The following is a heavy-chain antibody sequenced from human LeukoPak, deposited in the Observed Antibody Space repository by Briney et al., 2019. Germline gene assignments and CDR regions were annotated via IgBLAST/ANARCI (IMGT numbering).Heavy chain of an antibody. CDR1: GFTFSSYA. V-gene: IGHV3-23*01. CDR3: AKADSSFGYYYYYMDV. D-gene: IGHD6-6*01. J-gene: IGHJ6*03. CDR2: ISGSGGST. Sequence: AGGSLRLSCAASGFTFSSYAMSWVRQAPGKGLEWVSAISGSGGSTYYADPVKGRFTISRDNSKNTLYLQMNSLRAEDTAVYYCAKADSSFGYYYYYMDVWGKGTTVTVSS.